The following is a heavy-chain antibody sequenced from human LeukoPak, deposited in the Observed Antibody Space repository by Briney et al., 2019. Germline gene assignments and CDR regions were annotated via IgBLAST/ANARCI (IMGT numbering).Heavy chain of an antibody. Sequence: GRSLRLSCAASGFTFSSYSMNWVRQAPGKGLEWVSSISSSSSYIYYADSVKGRFTISRDNAKNSLYLQMNSLRAEDTAVYYCARDLGGGWSSGMDVWGQGTTVTVSS. V-gene: IGHV3-21*01. CDR3: ARDLGGGWSSGMDV. CDR1: GFTFSSYS. D-gene: IGHD6-19*01. CDR2: ISSSSSYI. J-gene: IGHJ6*02.